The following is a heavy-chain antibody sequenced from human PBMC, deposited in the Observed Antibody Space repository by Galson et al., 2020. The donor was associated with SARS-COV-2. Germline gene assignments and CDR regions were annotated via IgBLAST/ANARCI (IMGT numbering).Heavy chain of an antibody. J-gene: IGHJ3*02. CDR2: ISSSSSYT. Sequence: GRSLRLSCAASGFTFRDHYMSWIRQAQGKGLEWVSYISSSSSYTNYADSVKGRFTISRDNAKNSLYLQMNSLRAEDTAVYYCARISLESVYLGYCSGGSCYSDIWGQGTMVTVSS. CDR1: GFTFRDHY. D-gene: IGHD2-15*01. V-gene: IGHV3-11*06. CDR3: ARISLESVYLGYCSGGSCYSDI.